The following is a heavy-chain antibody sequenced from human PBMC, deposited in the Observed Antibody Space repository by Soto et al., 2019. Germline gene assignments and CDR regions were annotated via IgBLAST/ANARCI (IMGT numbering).Heavy chain of an antibody. D-gene: IGHD3-22*01. J-gene: IGHJ5*02. CDR1: GYTFTSYG. Sequence: ASVKVSCKASGYTFTSYGISWVRQAPGQGLEWMGWISAYNGNTNYAQKLQGRVTMTTDTSTSTAYMELSSLRSDDTAVYYCARVGYYDSSGYYYPRKIPPNWFDPWGQGTLVTVSS. CDR2: ISAYNGNT. CDR3: ARVGYYDSSGYYYPRKIPPNWFDP. V-gene: IGHV1-18*01.